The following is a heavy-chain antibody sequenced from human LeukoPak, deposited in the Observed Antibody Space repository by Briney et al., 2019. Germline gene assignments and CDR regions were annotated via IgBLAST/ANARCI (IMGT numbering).Heavy chain of an antibody. CDR2: ISGSSGTT. D-gene: IGHD3-10*01. CDR3: ARDSDASGRHWYFDL. V-gene: IGHV3-11*04. Sequence: GGSLRLSCAASGFSFSDYYMTWIRQASGKGLEWVSYISGSSGTTYYADSVRGRFTISRDTSENTVYLQMNSLGDEDTAVYYCARDSDASGRHWYFDLWGRGTLVTVSS. J-gene: IGHJ2*01. CDR1: GFSFSDYY.